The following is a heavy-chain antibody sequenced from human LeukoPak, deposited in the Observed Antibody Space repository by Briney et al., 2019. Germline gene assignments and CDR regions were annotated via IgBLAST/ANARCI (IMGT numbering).Heavy chain of an antibody. D-gene: IGHD1-1*01. CDR3: ARDVQGPPYFDY. CDR1: GYTFTSYG. CDR2: ISAYNGNT. V-gene: IGHV1-18*01. J-gene: IGHJ4*02. Sequence: ASVKVSCKASGYTFTSYGISWVRQAPGQGLEWMGWISAYNGNTNYAQKLQGRVTMTTDTSTSTAYMELSRLRSDDTAVYYCARDVQGPPYFDYWGQGTLVTVSS.